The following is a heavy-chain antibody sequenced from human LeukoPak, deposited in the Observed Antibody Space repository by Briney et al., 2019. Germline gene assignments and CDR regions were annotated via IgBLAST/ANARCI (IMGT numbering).Heavy chain of an antibody. CDR3: AKFHITGTTPSYFDY. Sequence: GGSLRLSCAASGFTFSSYAMHWVRQAPGKGLEYVSAISSNGGSTYYANSVKGRFTISRDNSKNTLYLQMNSLKTEDTAVYYCAKFHITGTTPSYFDYWGQGTLVTVSS. V-gene: IGHV3-64*01. J-gene: IGHJ4*02. D-gene: IGHD1-7*01. CDR1: GFTFSSYA. CDR2: ISSNGGST.